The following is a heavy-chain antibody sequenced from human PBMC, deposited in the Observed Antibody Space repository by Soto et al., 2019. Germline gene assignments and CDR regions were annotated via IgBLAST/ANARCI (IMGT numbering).Heavy chain of an antibody. CDR1: GFTFSAYF. J-gene: IGHJ3*02. Sequence: PGGSLRLSCAASGFTFSAYFMTWIRQAPGKGPEWISYISSRGSTIYYADSVKGRFTTSRDNAKNTLYLQMNSLRAEDTAVYYCAKQIRYGAPDAFDIWGQGTLVTV. V-gene: IGHV3-11*01. CDR2: ISSRGSTI. CDR3: AKQIRYGAPDAFDI. D-gene: IGHD5-18*01.